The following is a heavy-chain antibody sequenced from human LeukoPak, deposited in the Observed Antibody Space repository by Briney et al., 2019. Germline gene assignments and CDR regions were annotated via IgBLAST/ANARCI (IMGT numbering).Heavy chain of an antibody. Sequence: SETLSLTCTVSGYSISSGYYWGWIRQPPGKGLEWIGSIYHSGSTYYNPSLKSRVTISLDTSKNQFSLKLSSVTAADTAVYYCARVAQVRGVIIFDYWGQGTLVTVSS. CDR2: IYHSGST. D-gene: IGHD3-10*01. V-gene: IGHV4-38-2*02. CDR1: GYSISSGYY. J-gene: IGHJ4*02. CDR3: ARVAQVRGVIIFDY.